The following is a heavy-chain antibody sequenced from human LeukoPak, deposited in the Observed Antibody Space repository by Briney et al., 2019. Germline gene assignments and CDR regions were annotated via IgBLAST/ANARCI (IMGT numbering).Heavy chain of an antibody. V-gene: IGHV4-38-2*01. CDR2: IYHSGTT. J-gene: IGHJ6*03. CDR3: ARQGGSNSPYYYYYMDV. CDR1: GYSISSGYY. D-gene: IGHD6-13*01. Sequence: SETLSLTCAVSGYSISSGYYWGWFRQLPGKGPEWIGCIYHSGTTYYNPSLKSRVTISVDTSKNQFSLMISSVTAADTAVYDCARQGGSNSPYYYYYMDVWGKGTTVTVSS.